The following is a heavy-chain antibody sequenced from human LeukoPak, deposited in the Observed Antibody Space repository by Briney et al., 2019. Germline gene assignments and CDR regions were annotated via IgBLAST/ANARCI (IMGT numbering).Heavy chain of an antibody. CDR1: GGSISSYY. Sequence: SETLSLTCTVSGGSISSYYWSWIRQPPGKGLEWIGRVDSDGSTNYNPSLESRVTVSVDTSKNQFSLKLSSVTAGDTAVYYCARGNYDYSILDYWGQGTLVTDSS. CDR3: ARGNYDYSILDY. J-gene: IGHJ4*02. D-gene: IGHD4-4*01. CDR2: VDSDGST. V-gene: IGHV4-4*07.